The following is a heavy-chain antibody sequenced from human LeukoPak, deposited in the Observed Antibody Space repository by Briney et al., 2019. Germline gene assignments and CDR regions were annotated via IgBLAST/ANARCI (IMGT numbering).Heavy chain of an antibody. J-gene: IGHJ4*02. CDR2: IWYDGQTK. CDR1: GFIFSNYG. V-gene: IGHV3-33*01. CDR3: AREWGRVAVAGGPGY. D-gene: IGHD6-19*01. Sequence: PGGSLRLSCEASGFIFSNYGMHWVRQAPGKGLEWLAFIWYDGQTKFYADSVKGRFPISRDNSGNTLFLHMTSLRVEDTAVYYCAREWGRVAVAGGPGYWGQGALVTVSS.